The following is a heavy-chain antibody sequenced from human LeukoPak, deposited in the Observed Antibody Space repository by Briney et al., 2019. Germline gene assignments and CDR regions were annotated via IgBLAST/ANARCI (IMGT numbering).Heavy chain of an antibody. CDR2: INSDGSIT. CDR1: GFSFGTYW. Sequence: GGSLRLSCATSGFSFGTYWMQWVRQAPGKGLVWVSRINSDGSITNYADSVKGRFTISRDNAKNTLYLQMNSLRAEDTAVYYCARALDYWGQGTLVTVSS. CDR3: ARALDY. V-gene: IGHV3-74*01. J-gene: IGHJ4*02.